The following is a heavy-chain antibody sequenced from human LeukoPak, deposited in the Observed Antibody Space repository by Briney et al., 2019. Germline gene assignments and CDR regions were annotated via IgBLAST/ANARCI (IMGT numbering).Heavy chain of an antibody. Sequence: ASVKVSCKASGYTFTGYYMHWVRQAPGQGLEWMGWMNPNSGNTGYAQKFQGRVTITRNTSISTAYMELSSLRSEDTAVYYCARGLRITGTTRALHYWGQGTLVTVSS. CDR3: ARGLRITGTTRALHY. J-gene: IGHJ4*02. D-gene: IGHD1-7*01. V-gene: IGHV1-8*03. CDR2: MNPNSGNT. CDR1: GYTFTGYY.